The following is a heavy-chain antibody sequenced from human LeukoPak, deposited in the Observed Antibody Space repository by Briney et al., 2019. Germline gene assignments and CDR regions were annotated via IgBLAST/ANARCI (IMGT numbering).Heavy chain of an antibody. CDR2: ISRNGDTT. V-gene: IGHV3-64*01. D-gene: IGHD6-13*01. J-gene: IGHJ4*02. CDR3: ARVRDNTTWFLYYFDY. Sequence: PGGSLRLSCAASGFTFSSYAMHWVRQAPGKGLEYVSTISRNGDTTFHANSVKGRFTISRDNSKNTLYLQMGSLRAEDMAVYYCARVRDNTTWFLYYFDYWGQGTLVTVSS. CDR1: GFTFSSYA.